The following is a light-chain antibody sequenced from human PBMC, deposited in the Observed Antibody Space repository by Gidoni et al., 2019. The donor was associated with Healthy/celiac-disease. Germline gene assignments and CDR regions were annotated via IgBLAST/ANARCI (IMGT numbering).Light chain of an antibody. CDR3: QQYGSSPYT. J-gene: IGKJ2*01. CDR1: QSVRSSY. Sequence: EIVLTQSPGTLSLSPGGRATLSCRASQSVRSSYLAWYQQKPGQAPRLLIYGASSRATGIPDRFSGSGSGTDFTLTISRLEPEDFAVYYCQQYGSSPYTFGQGTKLEIK. V-gene: IGKV3-20*01. CDR2: GAS.